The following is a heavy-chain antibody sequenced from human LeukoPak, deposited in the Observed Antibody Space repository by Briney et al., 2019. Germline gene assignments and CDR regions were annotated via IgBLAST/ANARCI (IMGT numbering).Heavy chain of an antibody. D-gene: IGHD2-21*02. CDR2: ISSSGSYI. CDR1: GFTFSRCS. Sequence: GGSLRLSCGASGFTFSRCSMNWVCQAPGKGLEWVSSISSSGSYIYYADSVKGRFTISRDNAKDSLYLQMNSLRAEDTAVYYCASRNQYCGGDCFWAFDIWGQGTMVTVSS. CDR3: ASRNQYCGGDCFWAFDI. J-gene: IGHJ3*02. V-gene: IGHV3-21*01.